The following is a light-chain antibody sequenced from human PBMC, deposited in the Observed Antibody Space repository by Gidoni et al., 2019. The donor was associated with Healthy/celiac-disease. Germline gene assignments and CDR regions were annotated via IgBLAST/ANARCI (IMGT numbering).Light chain of an antibody. V-gene: IGKV1-39*01. J-gene: IGKJ1*01. CDR3: QQSYSTLWT. CDR1: QSISSY. Sequence: DIQMTQSPSSLSASVGDRVTITCRASQSISSYLNWYQQKPGKAPKLLLYAASSLQSGVPSRFSGSGSGTDFTLPISSLQPEDFATYYCQQSYSTLWTFGQGTQVEIK. CDR2: AAS.